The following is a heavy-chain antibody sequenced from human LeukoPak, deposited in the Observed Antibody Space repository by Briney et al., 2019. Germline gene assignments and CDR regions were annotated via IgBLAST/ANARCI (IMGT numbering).Heavy chain of an antibody. CDR1: GYTFTSYT. J-gene: IGHJ5*02. CDR2: INPNSGGT. Sequence: GASVKVSCKASGYTFTSYTMNWVRQAPGQGLEWMGWINPNSGGTNYAQKFQGWVTMTRDTSISTAYMELSRLRSDDTAVYYCASGVYSSGDGCMFDPWGQEPWSPSPQ. CDR3: ASGVYSSGDGCMFDP. D-gene: IGHD6-19*01. V-gene: IGHV1-2*04.